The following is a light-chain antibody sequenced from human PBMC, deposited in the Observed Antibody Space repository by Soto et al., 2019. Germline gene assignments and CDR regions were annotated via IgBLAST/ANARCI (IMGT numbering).Light chain of an antibody. J-gene: IGKJ5*01. V-gene: IGKV1-5*01. CDR1: QTISTW. CDR2: DAS. CDR3: QKYNSAPLT. Sequence: DIQVTQSPPTLSASVGDRVTITCRASQTISTWMAWYQQKPGKAPKLLIYDASDLETGVPSTFSGRGSGTGFTFTISSLQPEDVATYYCQKYNSAPLTFGQGTRLEIK.